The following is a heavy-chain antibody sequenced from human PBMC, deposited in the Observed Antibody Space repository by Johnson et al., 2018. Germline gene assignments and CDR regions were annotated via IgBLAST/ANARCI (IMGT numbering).Heavy chain of an antibody. CDR3: VKGDQAAFDI. V-gene: IGHV3-23*04. J-gene: IGHJ3*02. CDR2: ISGSGGST. Sequence: EVQLVETGGGLVQPGGSLRLSCAASGFTFSSYAMSWVRQAPGKGLEWVSAISGSGGSTYYADSVKGRFAISRDNSKNTLFLQMNSLRPEDTAVYYCVKGDQAAFDIWGHGTTVTVSS. CDR1: GFTFSSYA.